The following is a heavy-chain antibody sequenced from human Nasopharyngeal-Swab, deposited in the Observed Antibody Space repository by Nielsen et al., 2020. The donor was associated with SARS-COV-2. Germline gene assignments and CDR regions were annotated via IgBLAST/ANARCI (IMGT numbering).Heavy chain of an antibody. V-gene: IGHV4-31*11. Sequence: SETLSLTCAVSGGSISSSNWWSWIRQHPGKGLEWIGYIYYSGSTYYNPSLKSRVTISVDTSKNQFSLKLSSVTAADTAVYYRARGGITIFGVVTQFDPWGQGTLVTVSS. CDR3: ARGGITIFGVVTQFDP. J-gene: IGHJ5*02. CDR2: IYYSGST. CDR1: GGSISSSNW. D-gene: IGHD3-3*01.